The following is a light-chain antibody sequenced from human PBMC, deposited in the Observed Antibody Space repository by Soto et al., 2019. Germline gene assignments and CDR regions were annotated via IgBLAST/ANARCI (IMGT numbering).Light chain of an antibody. J-gene: IGKJ5*01. CDR2: GAS. Sequence: EIVLRQSPATLSLSPGERATLSCRASQSVSNNYLAWYQQKPGQAPRLLIYGASNRATGIPDRFSGSGSGTDFTLTISSLEPEDFAVYYCQQRSNWPITFGQGTRLKIK. V-gene: IGKV3D-20*02. CDR1: QSVSNNY. CDR3: QQRSNWPIT.